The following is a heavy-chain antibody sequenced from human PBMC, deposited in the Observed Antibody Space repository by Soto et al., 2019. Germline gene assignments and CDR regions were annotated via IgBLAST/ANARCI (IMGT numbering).Heavy chain of an antibody. V-gene: IGHV3-23*01. CDR3: AKDRTYYYGSGSYLPIPNWFDP. CDR1: GFTFSSYA. Sequence: GGSLRLSCAASGFTFSSYAMSWVRQAPGKGLEWVSAISGSGGSTYYADSVKGRFTISRDNSKNTLYLQMNSLRAEDTAVYYCAKDRTYYYGSGSYLPIPNWFDPWGQGTLVTVSS. J-gene: IGHJ5*02. CDR2: ISGSGGST. D-gene: IGHD3-10*01.